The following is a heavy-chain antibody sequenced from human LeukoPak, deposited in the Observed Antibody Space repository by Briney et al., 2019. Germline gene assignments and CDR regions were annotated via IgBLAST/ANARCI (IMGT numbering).Heavy chain of an antibody. CDR1: GGSISSHN. V-gene: IGHV4-59*11. Sequence: SETLSLTCTVSGGSISSHNWNWIRQPPGKGLEWIGDIYNSGSPNYNPSLKSRVTISVDASKNQFSLKLSSVTAADTAVYYCARVDSSGYYTFFDYWGQGTLVTVSS. CDR2: IYNSGSP. CDR3: ARVDSSGYYTFFDY. J-gene: IGHJ4*02. D-gene: IGHD3-22*01.